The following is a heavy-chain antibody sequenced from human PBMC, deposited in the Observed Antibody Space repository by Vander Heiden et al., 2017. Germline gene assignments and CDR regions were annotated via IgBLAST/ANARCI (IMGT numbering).Heavy chain of an antibody. J-gene: IGHJ6*02. CDR3: ARGCSSTSPWGPCTDV. V-gene: IGHV3-13*01. Sequence: EVQLVESGGGLVQPGGSLRLPCAARGFTFSGYDMHWVRQATGKGLEWVSAIGTAGDTYYPGSVKGRFTISRENAKNSLYLQMNSLRAGDTAVYYCARGCSSTSPWGPCTDVWGQGTTVTVSS. D-gene: IGHD2-2*01. CDR1: GFTFSGYD. CDR2: IGTAGDT.